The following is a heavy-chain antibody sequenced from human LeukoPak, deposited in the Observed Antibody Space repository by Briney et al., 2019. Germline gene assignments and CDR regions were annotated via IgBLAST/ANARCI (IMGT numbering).Heavy chain of an antibody. Sequence: SETLSLTCTVSGGSISSSSYYWGWIRQPPGKGLEWIGSIYYSGSTYYNPSLKSRVTISVDTSKNQFSLKLSSVTAADTAVYYCARLPHLRYCSGGSCYPGYWGQGTLVTVSS. V-gene: IGHV4-39*07. J-gene: IGHJ4*02. CDR2: IYYSGST. CDR3: ARLPHLRYCSGGSCYPGY. D-gene: IGHD2-15*01. CDR1: GGSISSSSYY.